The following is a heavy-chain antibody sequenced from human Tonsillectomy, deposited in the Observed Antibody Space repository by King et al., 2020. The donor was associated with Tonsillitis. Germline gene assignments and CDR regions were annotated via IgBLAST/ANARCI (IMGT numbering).Heavy chain of an antibody. Sequence: QLQESGPGLVKPSETLSLTCTVSGGSISSSSCFWGWIRQPPGKGLEWIGSICHSGSTYYNPSLKSRVTISVDTPKKQFSLKLSSVTAADTAVYYCARRMAVAGAPFDYWGQGTLVTVSS. CDR1: GGSISSSSCF. CDR3: ARRMAVAGAPFDY. D-gene: IGHD6-19*01. V-gene: IGHV4-39*01. J-gene: IGHJ4*02. CDR2: ICHSGST.